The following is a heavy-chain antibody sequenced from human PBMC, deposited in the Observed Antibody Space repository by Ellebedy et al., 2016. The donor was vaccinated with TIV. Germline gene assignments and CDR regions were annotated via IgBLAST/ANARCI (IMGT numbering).Heavy chain of an antibody. V-gene: IGHV3-7*01. Sequence: GESLKIFCAASGFTFRSYWMSWVRQAPGKGLEWVANIYQDGSEKFYVDSVKGRFTISRDNAKSSLYLQMNSLKAEDTAVYFCARRGSYGDYAVQVNSWLDSWGQGTLVTVSS. J-gene: IGHJ5*01. D-gene: IGHD3-16*01. CDR1: GFTFRSYW. CDR3: ARRGSYGDYAVQVNSWLDS. CDR2: IYQDGSEK.